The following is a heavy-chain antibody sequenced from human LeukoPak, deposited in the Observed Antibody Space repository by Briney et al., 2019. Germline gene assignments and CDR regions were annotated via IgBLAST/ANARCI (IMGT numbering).Heavy chain of an antibody. CDR1: GGSFSGYY. D-gene: IGHD3-3*01. CDR2: INHSGST. V-gene: IGHV4-34*01. Sequence: PSETLSLTCAVYGGSFSGYYWSWIRQPPGKGLEWIGEINHSGSTNYNPALKSRVTISVDTSKNQFSLKLSSVTAADTAVYYCARGYPYYDFWSGYYPISNAFDIWGQGTMVTVSS. CDR3: ARGYPYYDFWSGYYPISNAFDI. J-gene: IGHJ3*02.